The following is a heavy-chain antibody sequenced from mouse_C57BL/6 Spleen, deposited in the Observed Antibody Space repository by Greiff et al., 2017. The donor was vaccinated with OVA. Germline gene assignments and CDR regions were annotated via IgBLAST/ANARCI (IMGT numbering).Heavy chain of an antibody. Sequence: QVQLQQSGPELVKPGASVKISCKASGYTFTDYYINWVKQRPGQGLEWIGWIFPGSGSTYYNEKFKGKATLTVDKSSSTAYMLLSSLTSEDSAVYFCARSITTVVATDYAMDYWGQGTSVTVSS. CDR3: ARSITTVVATDYAMDY. D-gene: IGHD1-1*01. CDR1: GYTFTDYY. J-gene: IGHJ4*01. V-gene: IGHV1-75*01. CDR2: IFPGSGST.